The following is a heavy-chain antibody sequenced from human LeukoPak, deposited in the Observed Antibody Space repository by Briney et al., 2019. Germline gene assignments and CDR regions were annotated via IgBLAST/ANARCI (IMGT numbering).Heavy chain of an antibody. D-gene: IGHD2-15*01. J-gene: IGHJ4*02. CDR2: INNDGSST. V-gene: IGHV3-74*01. CDR1: GFTFSSYW. Sequence: GGSLRLSCAASGFTFSSYWMHWVRQAPGKGLVWVSRINNDGSSTSYADSVKGRVTISRENAKNTLYLQINSLRAEDTAVYYCVSSYCSGGSCYSASGYWGQGTLLTVSS. CDR3: VSSYCSGGSCYSASGY.